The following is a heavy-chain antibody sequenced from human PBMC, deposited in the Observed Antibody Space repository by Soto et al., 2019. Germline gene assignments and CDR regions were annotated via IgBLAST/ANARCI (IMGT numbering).Heavy chain of an antibody. D-gene: IGHD3-3*01. Sequence: EVQLVESGGGLVQPGGSLRLSCAASGFTFSSYWMSWVRQAPGKGLEWVANIKQDGSEKYYVDSVKARFTISRDNAKNSLYLQMNSLRAEDTAVYYCARHPVGVGKRITIFGVGPLYGMDVWGQGTTVTVSS. V-gene: IGHV3-7*01. CDR1: GFTFSSYW. CDR3: ARHPVGVGKRITIFGVGPLYGMDV. CDR2: IKQDGSEK. J-gene: IGHJ6*02.